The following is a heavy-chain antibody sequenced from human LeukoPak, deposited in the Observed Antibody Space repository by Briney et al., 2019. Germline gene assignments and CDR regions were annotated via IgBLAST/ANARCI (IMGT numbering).Heavy chain of an antibody. V-gene: IGHV3-74*01. CDR2: INSDESDT. J-gene: IGHJ4*02. CDR1: GFTFSSYW. D-gene: IGHD6-13*01. Sequence: PGGSLRLSCAASGFTFSSYWMHWVRQAPGKGLMWVSRINSDESDTNYADSVKGRFTISRDNAENTLYLQMNSLRVEDTAVYYCARVAYSSTWYVDYWGQGTLVTVSS. CDR3: ARVAYSSTWYVDY.